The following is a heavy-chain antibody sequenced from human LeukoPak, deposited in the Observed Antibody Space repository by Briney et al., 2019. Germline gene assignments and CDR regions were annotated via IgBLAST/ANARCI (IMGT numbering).Heavy chain of an antibody. CDR2: FYYSGNS. Sequence: SETLSLTCTVSGGSISSSSYYWGWIRQPPGKGLEWIGSFYYSGNSYYNPSLKSPVTISVDTSQNQFSLKLTSVTAADTAVYYCARLFDDYGDQRGLDYWGQGTLVTVSS. D-gene: IGHD4-17*01. J-gene: IGHJ4*02. CDR1: GGSISSSSYY. V-gene: IGHV4-39*07. CDR3: ARLFDDYGDQRGLDY.